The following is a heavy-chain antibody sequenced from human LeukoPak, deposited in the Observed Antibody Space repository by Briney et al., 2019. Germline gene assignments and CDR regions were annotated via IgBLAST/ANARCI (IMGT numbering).Heavy chain of an antibody. CDR1: GGSISSGGYY. CDR3: ARDHYYDSSGYYPRWFDP. J-gene: IGHJ5*02. CDR2: IYYSGST. V-gene: IGHV4-31*03. D-gene: IGHD3-22*01. Sequence: SETLSLTCTVSGGSISSGGYYWSWIRQHPGKGLEWIEYIYYSGSTYYNPSLKSRVTISVDTSKNQFSLKLSSVTAADTAVYYCARDHYYDSSGYYPRWFDPWGQGTLVTVSS.